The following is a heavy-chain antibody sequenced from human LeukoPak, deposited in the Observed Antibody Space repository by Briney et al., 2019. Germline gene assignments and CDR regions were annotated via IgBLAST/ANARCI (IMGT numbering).Heavy chain of an antibody. D-gene: IGHD6-13*01. CDR3: ARAHSSLRLYHFDY. V-gene: IGHV1-2*02. J-gene: IGHJ4*02. Sequence: ASVKVSCKASGYTFTDQWIHWVRQAPGQGLEWLGWINPNSGGTNYAQKFEGRIAMTTDTSINTGYMGMTRLTSDDTAVYYCARAHSSLRLYHFDYWGQGTLVTVSS. CDR2: INPNSGGT. CDR1: GYTFTDQW.